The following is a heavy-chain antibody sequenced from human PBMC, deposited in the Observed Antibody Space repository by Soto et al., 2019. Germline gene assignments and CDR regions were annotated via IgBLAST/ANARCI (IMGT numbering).Heavy chain of an antibody. CDR1: GFTFSIYA. V-gene: IGHV3-23*01. D-gene: IGHD6-13*01. CDR2: ISGSGGNT. J-gene: IGHJ4*02. Sequence: EVQLLESGGGLVQPGGSLRLSCAASGFTFSIYAMSWVRQAPGKGLEWVSTISGSGGNTYYADSVKGRFTISRDSSKNTLYLRMNSLRAEDTAVYYCAIGRYSSSWYTYWGQGTLVTVSS. CDR3: AIGRYSSSWYTY.